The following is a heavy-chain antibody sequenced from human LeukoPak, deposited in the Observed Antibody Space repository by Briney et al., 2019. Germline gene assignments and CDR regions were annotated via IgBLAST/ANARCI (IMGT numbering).Heavy chain of an antibody. Sequence: GGSLRLSCAVSRFTFSSYEMNWVRQAPGKGLEWVSYISSSGSTIYYADSVKGRFTISRDKAKNSLYLQMNSLRAEDTAVYYCARDTMIAFDYWGQGTLVTVSS. D-gene: IGHD3-22*01. CDR2: ISSSGSTI. J-gene: IGHJ4*02. CDR1: RFTFSSYE. V-gene: IGHV3-48*03. CDR3: ARDTMIAFDY.